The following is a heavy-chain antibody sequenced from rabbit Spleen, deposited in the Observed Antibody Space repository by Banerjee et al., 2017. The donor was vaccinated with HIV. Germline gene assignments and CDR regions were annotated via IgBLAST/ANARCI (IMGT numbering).Heavy chain of an antibody. D-gene: IGHD4-1*01. V-gene: IGHV1S45*01. CDR2: IYGGSSGST. Sequence: QEQLEESGGDLVKPEASLTLTCTASGFTLSSYWICWVRQAPGKGLEWIACIYGGSSGSTYYASWAKGRFTISKTSSTTVTLQMTSLTAADTATYFCARRYNSGWGELPFWGPGTLVTVS. CDR1: GFTLSSYW. CDR3: ARRYNSGWGELPF. J-gene: IGHJ6*01.